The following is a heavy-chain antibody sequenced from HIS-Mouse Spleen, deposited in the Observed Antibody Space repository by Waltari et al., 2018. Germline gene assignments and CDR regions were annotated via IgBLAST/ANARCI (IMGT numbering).Heavy chain of an antibody. CDR1: GYSISSGYY. CDR3: ARDPYVAAAYNWFDP. Sequence: QVQLQESGPGLVKPSETLSLTCTVSGYSISSGYYWGWFRQPPGKGLEWIGSIYHSGSTYYNPSLKSRVTISVDTSKNQFSLKLSSVTAADTAVYYCARDPYVAAAYNWFDPWGQGTLVTVSS. D-gene: IGHD6-13*01. J-gene: IGHJ5*02. CDR2: IYHSGST. V-gene: IGHV4-38-2*02.